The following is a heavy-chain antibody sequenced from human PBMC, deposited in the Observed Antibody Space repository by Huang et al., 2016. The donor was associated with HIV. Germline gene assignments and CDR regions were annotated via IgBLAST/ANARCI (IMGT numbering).Heavy chain of an antibody. CDR2: IIPICGTG. D-gene: IGHD1-26*01. Sequence: QVQLVQSGAEVKKPGSSVKVSCKASRGTFSSYAISWVRQAPGQGLEWVGVIIPICGTGNYAQKFQGRVTITADESTSTAYMELSSLRSEDTAVYYCARDNGGSYLFDYWGQGTLVTVSS. CDR1: RGTFSSYA. CDR3: ARDNGGSYLFDY. V-gene: IGHV1-69*01. J-gene: IGHJ4*02.